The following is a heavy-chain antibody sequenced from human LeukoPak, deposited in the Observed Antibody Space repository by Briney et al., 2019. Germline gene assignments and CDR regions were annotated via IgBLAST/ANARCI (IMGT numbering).Heavy chain of an antibody. J-gene: IGHJ6*02. V-gene: IGHV3-23*01. D-gene: IGHD3-10*01. CDR2: ITGSVGST. CDR1: GFTFSSYA. CDR3: ARTRITMGRGADSLLGYGTDV. Sequence: GGSLRLSCAASGFTFSSYAMTWVRQAPGKGLEWVSAITGSVGSTYYADSVTGRFTISRDNSKYTVYLQMNSLRAEDTAVYYCARTRITMGRGADSLLGYGTDVWGQGTTVTVSS.